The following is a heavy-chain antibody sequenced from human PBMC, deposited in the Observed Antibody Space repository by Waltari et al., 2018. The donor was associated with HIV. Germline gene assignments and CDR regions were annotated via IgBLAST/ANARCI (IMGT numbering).Heavy chain of an antibody. Sequence: QAPGKGLEWVSAISGSGGSTYYADSVKGRFTISRDNSKNTLYLQMNSLRAEDTAVYYCAKDPRAIYCSSTSCYFDYWGQGTLVTVSS. D-gene: IGHD2-2*01. J-gene: IGHJ4*02. CDR2: ISGSGGST. V-gene: IGHV3-23*01. CDR3: AKDPRAIYCSSTSCYFDY.